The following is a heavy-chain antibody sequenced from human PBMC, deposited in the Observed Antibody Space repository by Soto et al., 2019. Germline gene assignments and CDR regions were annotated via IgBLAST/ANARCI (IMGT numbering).Heavy chain of an antibody. CDR2: FDPEDGET. CDR3: AILRRQLWFFDY. Sequence: GASVRVSCKGAGCRVSELTMQGVGQAPGKGLEWMGGFDPEDGETIYAQKFQGRVTMTEDTSTDTAYMELSSLRSEDTAVYYCAILRRQLWFFDYWGQGTLVTVSS. V-gene: IGHV1-24*01. D-gene: IGHD5-18*01. CDR1: GCRVSELT. J-gene: IGHJ4*02.